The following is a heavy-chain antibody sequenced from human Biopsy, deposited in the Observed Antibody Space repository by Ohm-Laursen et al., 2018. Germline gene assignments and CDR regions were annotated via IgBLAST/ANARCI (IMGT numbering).Heavy chain of an antibody. Sequence: PSDTLSLTCTLSGGSITSRTHYWGWIRQTPGKGLEGIGTVYYSGTTYDNPSLKNRVIISVDTSKNQFSLSLKTVTAADTAVYYCARHDLSDFWSGYPNFFDRWGQGTLVTVSS. CDR1: GGSITSRTHY. V-gene: IGHV4-39*01. CDR3: ARHDLSDFWSGYPNFFDR. CDR2: VYYSGTT. D-gene: IGHD3-3*01. J-gene: IGHJ5*02.